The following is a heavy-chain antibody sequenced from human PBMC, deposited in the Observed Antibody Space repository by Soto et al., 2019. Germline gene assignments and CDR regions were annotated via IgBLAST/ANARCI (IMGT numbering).Heavy chain of an antibody. CDR2: FDPEDGET. D-gene: IGHD1-26*01. V-gene: IGHV1-24*01. J-gene: IGHJ4*02. CDR1: GYTLTELS. CDR3: ATPPTLPTTALGGY. Sequence: ASVKVSCKVSGYTLTELSMHWVRQAPGKGLEWMGGFDPEDGETIYAQKFQGRVTMTEDTSTDTAYMELSSLRSEDTAVYYCATPPTLPTTALGGYWGQGTLVSVSS.